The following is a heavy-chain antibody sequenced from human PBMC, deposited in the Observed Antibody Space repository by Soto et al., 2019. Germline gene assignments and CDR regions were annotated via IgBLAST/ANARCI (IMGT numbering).Heavy chain of an antibody. V-gene: IGHV5-51*01. Sequence: PGESLKISCEGSGYSFTSYWIGWVRQMPGKGLEWMGIIYPGDSDTRYSPSFQGQVTISADKSISTAYLQWSSLKASDTAMYYCARGYSSSWYRGDYYYYGMDVWGQGTTVTVSS. CDR1: GYSFTSYW. J-gene: IGHJ6*02. CDR3: ARGYSSSWYRGDYYYYGMDV. D-gene: IGHD6-13*01. CDR2: IYPGDSDT.